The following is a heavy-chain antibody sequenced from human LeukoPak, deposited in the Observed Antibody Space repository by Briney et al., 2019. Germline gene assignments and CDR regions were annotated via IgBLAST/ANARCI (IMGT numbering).Heavy chain of an antibody. CDR2: ISSSGSYI. V-gene: IGHV3-21*01. D-gene: IGHD3-16*01. CDR1: GFTFSSYS. Sequence: PGRSLRLSCAASGFTFSSYSMNWVRQAPGKGLEWVSYISSSGSYIYYADSVKGPFTISRDNAKNSLYLQMNSLRAEDTAVYYCARDTASGGRVNRPVGGAFDIWGQGTMVTVSS. CDR3: ARDTASGGRVNRPVGGAFDI. J-gene: IGHJ3*02.